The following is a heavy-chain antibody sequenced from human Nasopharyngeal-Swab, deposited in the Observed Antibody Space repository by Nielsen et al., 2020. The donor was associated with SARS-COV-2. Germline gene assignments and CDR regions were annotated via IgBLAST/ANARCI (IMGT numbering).Heavy chain of an antibody. CDR2: ISGSGGST. Sequence: GGSLRLSCAASGFTFSSYAMSWVRQAPGKGLEWVSAISGSGGSTYYADSVKGRFTISRDNSKNTLYLQMNSLRAEDTAVYYCAKDGGLTTFPYYYYYGMDVWGQGTTVTVS. D-gene: IGHD4/OR15-4a*01. CDR3: AKDGGLTTFPYYYYYGMDV. CDR1: GFTFSSYA. V-gene: IGHV3-23*01. J-gene: IGHJ6*02.